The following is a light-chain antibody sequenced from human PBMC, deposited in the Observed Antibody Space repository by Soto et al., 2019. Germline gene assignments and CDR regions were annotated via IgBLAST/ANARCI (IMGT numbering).Light chain of an antibody. V-gene: IGKV2-28*01. CDR1: QSLLESDGFNY. Sequence: DIVMTQSPLSLPVTPGEPASISCRSSQSLLESDGFNYLDLYLQKPGQSPQLLIYLASKRASGVPDRFSGSGSGTDFTLKISRVEAEDVGVYYCMQALQTPPTFGGGTKVEIK. J-gene: IGKJ4*01. CDR3: MQALQTPPT. CDR2: LAS.